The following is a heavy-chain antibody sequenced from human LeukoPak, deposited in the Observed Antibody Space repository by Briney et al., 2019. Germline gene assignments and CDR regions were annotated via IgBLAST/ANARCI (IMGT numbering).Heavy chain of an antibody. CDR1: GFTFSDYY. Sequence: PGGSLRLSCAASGFTFSDYYMSWVRQAPGKGLEWVSYIRSNGTYTNYADSVKGRFTISRDNAKNSLYLQMNSLRAEDTAVYFCGRDGNQQLMSGMDVWGKGTTVTVPS. J-gene: IGHJ6*04. CDR3: GRDGNQQLMSGMDV. CDR2: IRSNGTYT. V-gene: IGHV3-11*05. D-gene: IGHD2-2*01.